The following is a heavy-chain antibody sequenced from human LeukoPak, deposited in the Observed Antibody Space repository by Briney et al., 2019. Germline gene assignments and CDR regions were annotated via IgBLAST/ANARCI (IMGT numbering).Heavy chain of an antibody. V-gene: IGHV1-3*01. D-gene: IGHD6-19*01. CDR1: GYTITSYA. J-gene: IGHJ4*02. CDR3: ARGLGEWLTYDY. Sequence: ASVKVSCKASGYTITSYAMHWVRQAPGQRLEWMGWINAGNGNTKYSQKFQGRVTITRDTSASTAYMELSSLRSEDTAVYYCARGLGEWLTYDYWGQGTLVTVSS. CDR2: INAGNGNT.